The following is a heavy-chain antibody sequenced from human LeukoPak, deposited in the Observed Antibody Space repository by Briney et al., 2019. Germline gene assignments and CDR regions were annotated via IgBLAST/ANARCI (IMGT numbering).Heavy chain of an antibody. D-gene: IGHD2-15*01. V-gene: IGHV4-38-2*02. J-gene: IGHJ6*03. CDR1: YYSISRGHY. Sequence: SETLSLTCTVSYYSISRGHYWAWIRQPPGKGLEWIGSFYKDGSSNYNPSLKSRVTISVDTSKNQFSLKLSSVTAADTAVYYCARRGYCSGGSCQLHYYYYMDVWGKGTTVTISS. CDR3: ARRGYCSGGSCQLHYYYYMDV. CDR2: FYKDGSS.